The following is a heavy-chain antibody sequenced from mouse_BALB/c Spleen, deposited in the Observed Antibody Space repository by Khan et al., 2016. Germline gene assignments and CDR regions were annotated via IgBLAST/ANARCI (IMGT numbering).Heavy chain of an antibody. CDR2: IHPGGGGS. V-gene: IGHV1-15*01. CDR3: AKGLRRGYYFDS. J-gene: IGHJ2*01. CDR1: GYTFTDSE. D-gene: IGHD1-1*01. Sequence: QVQLKESGAELVRPGASVKLSCKALGYTFTDSEMHWVKQTPVHGLEWIGAIHPGGGGSAYNQTVTVRDPLTADKSSSTDYMELSSLTSEDSAVSYCAKGLRRGYYFDSWGHGTTLTVSA.